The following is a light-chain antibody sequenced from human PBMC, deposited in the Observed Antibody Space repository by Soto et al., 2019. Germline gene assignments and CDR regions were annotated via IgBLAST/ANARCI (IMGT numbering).Light chain of an antibody. V-gene: IGKV4-1*01. CDR1: QSVLYSSNNKNY. J-gene: IGKJ3*01. Sequence: DILMTQSPDSLAVSLGEGATINCKSSQSVLYSSNNKNYLAWYQQKPGQPPKLLIYWASTRESGVPDRFSGSGSGTDFTLTISSLQDEDVAVYYCQQYYSTPLTFGPGTKVDIK. CDR2: WAS. CDR3: QQYYSTPLT.